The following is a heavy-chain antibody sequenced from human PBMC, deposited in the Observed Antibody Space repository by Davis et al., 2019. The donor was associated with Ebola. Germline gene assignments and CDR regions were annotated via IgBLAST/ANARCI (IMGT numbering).Heavy chain of an antibody. CDR2: INAGNGNT. CDR1: GYTFTSYA. V-gene: IGHV1-3*01. CDR3: ARDGRAARVNGMDV. J-gene: IGHJ6*02. Sequence: ASVKVSCKASGYTFTSYAMHWVRQAPGQRLEWMGWINAGNGNTKYSQKFQGRVTITRDTSASTAYMELSSLRSEDTAVYYCARDGRAARVNGMDVWGQGTTVTVSS. D-gene: IGHD6-6*01.